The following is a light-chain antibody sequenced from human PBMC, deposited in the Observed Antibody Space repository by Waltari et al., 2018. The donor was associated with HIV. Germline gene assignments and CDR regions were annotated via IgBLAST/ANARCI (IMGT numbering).Light chain of an antibody. J-gene: IGLJ1*01. Sequence: QSVLAQPPSASGTPGQRVTISCSGSTSNIGGNTVSRYQQLPGTAPKLLIYSNTERPAGVPDRLSGSTSGTSASLVISGLQSEDEADYYCAAWDDSLKGGAFGTGTKVTVL. CDR2: SNT. V-gene: IGLV1-44*01. CDR1: TSNIGGNT. CDR3: AAWDDSLKGGA.